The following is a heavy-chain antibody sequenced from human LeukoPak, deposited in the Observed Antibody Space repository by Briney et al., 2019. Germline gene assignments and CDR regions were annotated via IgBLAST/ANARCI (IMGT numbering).Heavy chain of an antibody. D-gene: IGHD2-15*01. CDR3: ARGARDIVVVVAAITIYYYYYMDV. V-gene: IGHV1-2*02. CDR1: GYTFTGYY. J-gene: IGHJ6*03. Sequence: GASVKASCKASGYTFTGYYMHWVRQAPGQGLEWMGWINPNSGGTNYAQKFQGRVTMTRDTSISTAYMELSRLRSDDTAVYYCARGARDIVVVVAAITIYYYYYMDVWGKGTTVTVSS. CDR2: INPNSGGT.